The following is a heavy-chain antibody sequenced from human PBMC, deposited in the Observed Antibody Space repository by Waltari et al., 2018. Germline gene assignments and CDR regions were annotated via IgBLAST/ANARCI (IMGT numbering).Heavy chain of an antibody. D-gene: IGHD1-26*01. J-gene: IGHJ4*02. CDR2: SIPILGIA. Sequence: QVQLVQSGAEVKKPGSSVKVSCKASGGTFSSYTISWVRQAPGQGLEWMGRSIPILGIANYAQKFQGRVTITADKSTSTAYMELSNLRSEDTAVYYCASTSGSYKASSDYWGQGTLVTVSS. V-gene: IGHV1-69*02. CDR1: GGTFSSYT. CDR3: ASTSGSYKASSDY.